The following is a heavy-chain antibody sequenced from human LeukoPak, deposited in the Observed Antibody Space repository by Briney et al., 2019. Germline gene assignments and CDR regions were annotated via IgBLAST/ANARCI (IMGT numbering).Heavy chain of an antibody. CDR2: ISSSSSTI. V-gene: IGHV3-48*01. J-gene: IGHJ4*02. Sequence: PGGSLRLSCAASGFTFSSYSMNWVRQAPGKGLEWVSYISSSSSTIYYADSVKGRFTISRDNAKNSLYLQMNSLRAEDTAVYYCARVRCTNGVCYLDYWGQGTLVTVSS. D-gene: IGHD2-8*01. CDR3: ARVRCTNGVCYLDY. CDR1: GFTFSSYS.